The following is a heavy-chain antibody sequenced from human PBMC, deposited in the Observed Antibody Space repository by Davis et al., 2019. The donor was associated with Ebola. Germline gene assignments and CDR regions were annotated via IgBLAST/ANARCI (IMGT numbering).Heavy chain of an antibody. CDR1: GFTFSSYA. Sequence: GESLKISCAASGFTFSSYAMSWVRQAPGKGLEWVSAISGSGGSTYYADSVKGRFTISRDNSKNTLYLQMNSLRAEDTAVYYCARRVNWFDPWGQGTLVTVSS. V-gene: IGHV3-23*01. CDR3: ARRVNWFDP. CDR2: ISGSGGST. J-gene: IGHJ5*02. D-gene: IGHD6-6*01.